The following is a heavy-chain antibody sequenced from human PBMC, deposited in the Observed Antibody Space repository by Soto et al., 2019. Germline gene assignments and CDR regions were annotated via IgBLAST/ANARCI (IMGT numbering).Heavy chain of an antibody. Sequence: SETLSLTCTVSGGSISSYYWSWIRQPPGKGLEWIGYIYYSGSTNYNPSLKSLVTISVDTSKNQFSLKLSSVTAADTAVYYCARHPKLYYYYMDVWGKGTTVTVSS. CDR1: GGSISSYY. CDR2: IYYSGST. D-gene: IGHD1-1*01. CDR3: ARHPKLYYYYMDV. V-gene: IGHV4-59*08. J-gene: IGHJ6*03.